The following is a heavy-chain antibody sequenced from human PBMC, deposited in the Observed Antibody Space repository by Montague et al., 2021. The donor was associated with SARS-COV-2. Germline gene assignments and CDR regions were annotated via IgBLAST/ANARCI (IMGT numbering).Heavy chain of an antibody. CDR2: IYDGGGT. J-gene: IGHJ5*02. V-gene: IGHV4-59*01. CDR1: GGSISSSY. CDR3: ARQPTLSHLDGLDP. D-gene: IGHD2/OR15-2a*01. Sequence: SETLSLTCTVSGGSISSSYWTWIRQPPGKGLQWIGWIYDGGGTAFNSSLKGRVTLSLDTSKSQFSLNLTSVTAADTAMYYCARQPTLSHLDGLDPWGQGTLVTVSS.